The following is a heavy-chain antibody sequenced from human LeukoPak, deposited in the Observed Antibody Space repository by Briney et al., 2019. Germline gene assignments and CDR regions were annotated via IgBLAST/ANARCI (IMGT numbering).Heavy chain of an antibody. CDR2: ISGSGGST. CDR3: AKEYSSGWSWEVFQH. J-gene: IGHJ1*01. CDR1: GFTFSSYA. D-gene: IGHD6-19*01. V-gene: IGHV3-23*01. Sequence: GGSLRLSCAASGFTFSSYAMSWVRQAPGKGLEWVSAISGSGGSTYYADSVKGRFTISRDNSKNTLYLQMNSLRDEDTAVYYWAKEYSSGWSWEVFQHWGQGTVVTVSS.